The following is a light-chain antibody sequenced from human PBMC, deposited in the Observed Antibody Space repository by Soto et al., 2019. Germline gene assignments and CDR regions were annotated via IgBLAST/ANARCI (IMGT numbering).Light chain of an antibody. CDR1: QGISNY. CDR3: QKYHSAPRT. Sequence: DIQMTQSPSSLSASVGDRVTITCRASQGISNYLAWYQQKPGKVPKLLIYAASTLQSGVPSRFSGSGSGTDLTLTISSLQPEDIANQYYQKYHSAPRTFGQGTKVEIK. J-gene: IGKJ1*01. V-gene: IGKV1-27*01. CDR2: AAS.